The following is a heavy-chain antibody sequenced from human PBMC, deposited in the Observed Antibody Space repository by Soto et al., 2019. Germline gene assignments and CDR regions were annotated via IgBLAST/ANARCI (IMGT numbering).Heavy chain of an antibody. CDR3: TSPSPWYSSSFYYGMDV. CDR1: GFTFSGSA. CDR2: IRSKANSYAT. Sequence: QPGGSLRLSCAASGFTFSGSAMHWVRQASGKGLEWVGRIRSKANSYATAYAASVKGRFTISRDDSKNTAYLQMNSLKTEDTAVYYCTSPSPWYSSSFYYGMDVWGQGTTVTVSS. J-gene: IGHJ6*02. D-gene: IGHD6-6*01. V-gene: IGHV3-73*01.